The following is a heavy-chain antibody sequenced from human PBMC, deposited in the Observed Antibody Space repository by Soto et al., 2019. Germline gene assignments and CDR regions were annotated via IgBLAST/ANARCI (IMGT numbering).Heavy chain of an antibody. CDR1: GFTFSSYA. J-gene: IGHJ4*02. Sequence: GGSLRVFCAASGFTFSSYAMSRVRQARGKGLEWVSAISGSGGSTYHADSVKGPFTISRHNSKNTLYLQMNSLRAEDTAVYYCAKLTDIVATPFDYWGQGTLVTLSP. D-gene: IGHD5-12*01. CDR2: ISGSGGST. V-gene: IGHV3-23*01. CDR3: AKLTDIVATPFDY.